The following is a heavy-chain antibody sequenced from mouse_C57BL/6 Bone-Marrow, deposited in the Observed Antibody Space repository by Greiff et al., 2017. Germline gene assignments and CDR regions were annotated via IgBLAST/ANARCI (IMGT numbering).Heavy chain of an antibody. J-gene: IGHJ3*01. CDR1: GYTFTGYW. CDR2: ILPGSGGT. D-gene: IGHD2-5*01. CDR3: ATHYYSNFSAY. Sequence: QVQLKQSGAELMKPGASVKLSCKATGYTFTGYWIEWVKQRPGHGLEWIGEILPGSGGTNYNEKFKGKATFTADTSSNTAYMQLSSLTTEDSAIYYCATHYYSNFSAYWGQGTLVTVSA. V-gene: IGHV1-9*01.